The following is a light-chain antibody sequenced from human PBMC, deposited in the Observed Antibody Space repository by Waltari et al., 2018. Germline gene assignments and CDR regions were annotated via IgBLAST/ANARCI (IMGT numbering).Light chain of an antibody. CDR1: SNDVGGDSH. CDR3: ASYTGSDNSKI. V-gene: IGLV2-8*01. CDR2: EVS. Sequence: QSALTQPPSASGSPGQSVTISCTGTSNDVGGDSHVSWYQRHPGKAPKVMLYEVSKRPSGVPERFSGSKSGNTASLAVSGLQAEDEADYYCASYTGSDNSKIFGGGTKLTVL. J-gene: IGLJ2*01.